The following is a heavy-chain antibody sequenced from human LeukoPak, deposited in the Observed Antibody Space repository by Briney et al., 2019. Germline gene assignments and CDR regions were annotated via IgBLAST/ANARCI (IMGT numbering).Heavy chain of an antibody. CDR2: ISAGGNT. V-gene: IGHV3-23*01. D-gene: IGHD2-21*02. J-gene: IGHJ4*02. Sequence: GGSLRLSCAASGFTFGSCWMNWVRQTPGKGLEWVSTISAGGNTYYADSVKGRFTISRDNSKNTLYLQMNSLRAEDTAIYYCANLLKDHGDYEYYFDYWGQGTLITVSS. CDR1: GFTFGSCW. CDR3: ANLLKDHGDYEYYFDY.